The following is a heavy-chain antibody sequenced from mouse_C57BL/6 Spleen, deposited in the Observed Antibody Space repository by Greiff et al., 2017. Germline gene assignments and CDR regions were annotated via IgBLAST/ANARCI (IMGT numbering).Heavy chain of an antibody. CDR1: GFTFSDYY. V-gene: IGHV5-16*01. Sequence: EVQLVESEGGLVQPGSSMKLSCTASGFTFSDYYMAWVRQVPEKGLEWVANINYDGSSTYYLDSLKSRFIISRDNAKNILYLQMSSLKSEDTATYYCARGECSYWDFDVWGTGTTVTVSS. J-gene: IGHJ1*03. CDR2: INYDGSST. CDR3: ARGECSYWDFDV.